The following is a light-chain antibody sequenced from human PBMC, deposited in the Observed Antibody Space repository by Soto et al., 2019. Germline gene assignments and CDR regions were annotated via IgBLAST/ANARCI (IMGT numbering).Light chain of an antibody. J-gene: IGKJ2*03. CDR3: QQYGGSPLYS. CDR2: GAS. CDR1: QSVSSSY. V-gene: IGKV3-20*01. Sequence: ESVLTQSPGTLSLSPGERATLSCRASQSVSSSYLAWYQQKPGQAPRLLIYGASTRATGIPDRYSGTRSATTITLTINRLEPEDFAVYYCQQYGGSPLYSLGQETRLEIK.